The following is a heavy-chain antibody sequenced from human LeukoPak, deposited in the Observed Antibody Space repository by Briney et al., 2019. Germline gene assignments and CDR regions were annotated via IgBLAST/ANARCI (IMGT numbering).Heavy chain of an antibody. CDR1: GFTFSSYE. D-gene: IGHD6-13*01. CDR3: ARVEQQLVRGC. J-gene: IGHJ4*02. V-gene: IGHV3-48*03. Sequence: GGSLRLSCSASGFTFSSYEMNWVRQAPGKGLEWVSYISGTGSTRYYADSVKGRFTISRDNARNSLYLQMNSLRAEDTALYYCARVEQQLVRGCWGQGTLVTVSS. CDR2: ISGTGSTR.